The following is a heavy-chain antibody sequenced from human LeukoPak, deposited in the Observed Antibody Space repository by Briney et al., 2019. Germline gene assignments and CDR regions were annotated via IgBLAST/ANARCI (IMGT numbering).Heavy chain of an antibody. CDR3: ARGRLNELLTED. J-gene: IGHJ4*02. CDR1: GFTFSDYA. D-gene: IGHD1-26*01. V-gene: IGHV3-23*01. CDR2: ITNSGDTT. Sequence: QPGGSLRLSCAASGFTFSDYAMSWVRQAPGKGLEWVSAITNSGDTTYYADSVKGRFTISRDNSKNTLYLQMNSLRAEDTAVYYCARGRLNELLTEDWGQGTLVTVSS.